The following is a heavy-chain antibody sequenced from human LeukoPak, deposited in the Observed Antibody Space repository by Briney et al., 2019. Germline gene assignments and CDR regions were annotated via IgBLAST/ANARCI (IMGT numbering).Heavy chain of an antibody. J-gene: IGHJ6*03. CDR2: ISSSGSTK. CDR1: GFTLSSYE. Sequence: GGSLRLSCAASGFTLSSYEINWVRQAPGKGLEWVSHISSSGSTKYYADSVKGRFTISRDNAKNSLYLQMNSLRAEDTALYYCAREGQTTVTTPRGLDYYYYYMDVWGKGTTVTVSS. V-gene: IGHV3-48*03. D-gene: IGHD4-17*01. CDR3: AREGQTTVTTPRGLDYYYYYMDV.